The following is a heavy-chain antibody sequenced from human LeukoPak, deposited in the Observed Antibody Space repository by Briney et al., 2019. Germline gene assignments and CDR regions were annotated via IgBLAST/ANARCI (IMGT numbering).Heavy chain of an antibody. V-gene: IGHV3-30*02. CDR1: GFTFSSYW. CDR2: IRYDGSNK. CDR3: AKTRRYSGSYYQNSRWDSHDAFDI. Sequence: GGSLRLSCAASGFTFSSYWMSWVRQAPGKGLEWVAFIRYDGSNKYYADSVKGRFTISRDNSKNTLYLQMNSLRAEDTAVYYCAKTRRYSGSYYQNSRWDSHDAFDIWGQGTMVTVSS. J-gene: IGHJ3*02. D-gene: IGHD1-26*01.